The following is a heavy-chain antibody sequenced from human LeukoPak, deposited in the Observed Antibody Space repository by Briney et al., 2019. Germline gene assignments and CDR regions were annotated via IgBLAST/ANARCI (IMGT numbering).Heavy chain of an antibody. V-gene: IGHV1-46*01. Sequence: ASVKVSCKAFGYTFSSYCMHWVRQAPGQGLEWMGIINPTGGGNKRYAQKFQGRVTMTSDTSASTVYMELSSLRSEDTAVYYCARDGRYYGSGNYYGMDVWGKGTTVTVS. CDR1: GYTFSSYC. CDR3: ARDGRYYGSGNYYGMDV. D-gene: IGHD3-10*01. CDR2: INPTGGGNK. J-gene: IGHJ6*04.